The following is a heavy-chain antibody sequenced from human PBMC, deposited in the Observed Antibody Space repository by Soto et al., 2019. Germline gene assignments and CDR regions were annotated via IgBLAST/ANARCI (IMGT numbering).Heavy chain of an antibody. CDR1: GGTFSSYT. V-gene: IGHV1-69*08. Sequence: QVQPVQSGDVVKKPGASVKVAGKAFGGTFSSYTISWVRQAPGQGHEGRGRIIPIFGTATYAQQVHGSVTISADKATSPAYMELSSLRSEDTAVYCSARAYVCSTCSCYSHNWFDPRRQGTLVAVSS. D-gene: IGHD2-15*01. CDR2: IIPIFGTA. J-gene: IGHJ5*02. CDR3: ARAYVCSTCSCYSHNWFDP.